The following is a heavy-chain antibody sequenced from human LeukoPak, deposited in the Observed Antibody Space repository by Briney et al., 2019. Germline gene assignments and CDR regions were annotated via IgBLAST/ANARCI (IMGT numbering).Heavy chain of an antibody. V-gene: IGHV3-30*04. Sequence: GGSLRLSCAASGFTFSSYAMHWVRQAPGKGLEWVAVISYDGSNKYYADSVKGRFTLSRDNSKNTLYLQMNSLRAEDTAVYYCARDHIRLGELSLFDYWGQGTLVTVSS. J-gene: IGHJ4*02. D-gene: IGHD3-16*02. CDR3: ARDHIRLGELSLFDY. CDR2: ISYDGSNK. CDR1: GFTFSSYA.